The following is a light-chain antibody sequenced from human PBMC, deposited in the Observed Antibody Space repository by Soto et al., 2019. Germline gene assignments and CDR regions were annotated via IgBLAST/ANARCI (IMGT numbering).Light chain of an antibody. Sequence: QSALTQPPSVSGSPGQSATISCTGTSSDVGAYDRVSWYQQPPGTAPRVIIYDVSNRPSGVPDRFSGSKSGNTASLTISGLLPEDEAEYYCSSVTTWTTLVFGGGTKLTVL. J-gene: IGLJ2*01. CDR1: SSDVGAYDR. V-gene: IGLV2-18*02. CDR2: DVS. CDR3: SSVTTWTTLV.